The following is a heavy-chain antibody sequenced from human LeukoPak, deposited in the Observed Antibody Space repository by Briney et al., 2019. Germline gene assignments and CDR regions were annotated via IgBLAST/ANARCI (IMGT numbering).Heavy chain of an antibody. D-gene: IGHD4-17*01. V-gene: IGHV4-4*02. Sequence: PSGTLSLTCAVSGGSISSSNWWSWVRQPPGKGLEWIGEIYHSGSTNYNPSLKSRVTISVDKSKNQFSLKLSSVTAADTAMYYCARESYGDYWYFDLWGRGTLVTVSS. CDR1: GGSISSSNW. J-gene: IGHJ2*01. CDR3: ARESYGDYWYFDL. CDR2: IYHSGST.